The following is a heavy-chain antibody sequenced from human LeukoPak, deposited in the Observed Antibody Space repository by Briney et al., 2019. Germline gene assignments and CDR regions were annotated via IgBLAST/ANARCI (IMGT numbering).Heavy chain of an antibody. J-gene: IGHJ4*02. V-gene: IGHV3-15*01. CDR1: GFTFSNAW. CDR2: IKSKTDGGTT. CDR3: TTEVSGSYPVPLDY. Sequence: PGGSLRLSCAASGFTFSNAWMSWVRQAPGKGLEWVGRIKSKTDGGTTDYAAPVKGRFTISRDDSKNTLYLQMNSLKTEDTAVYYCTTEVSGSYPVPLDYWGQGTLVTVSS. D-gene: IGHD1-26*01.